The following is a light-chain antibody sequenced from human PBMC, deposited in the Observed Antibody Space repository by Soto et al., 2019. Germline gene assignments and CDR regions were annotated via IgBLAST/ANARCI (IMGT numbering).Light chain of an antibody. CDR3: QQYSSLPHT. Sequence: ESVLTQSPGTLSLSPGERATLSCRASQSVSNSYFAWYQQKHGQAPSLLIYVISSRATGIPDMFSGSGSGTDFTLTISRLEPEDFVVYYCQQYSSLPHTFGQGTKLEFK. V-gene: IGKV3-20*01. J-gene: IGKJ2*01. CDR1: QSVSNSY. CDR2: VIS.